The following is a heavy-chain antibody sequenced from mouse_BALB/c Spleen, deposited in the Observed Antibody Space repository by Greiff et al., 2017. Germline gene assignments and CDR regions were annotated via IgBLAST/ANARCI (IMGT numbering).Heavy chain of an antibody. Sequence: EVKVVESGGGLVQPGGSRKLSCAASGFTFSSFGMHWVRQAPEKGLEWVAYISSGSSTIYYADTVKGRFTISRDNPKNTLFLQMTSLRSEDTAMYYCANDYDDWFAYWGQGTLVTVSA. CDR2: ISSGSSTI. V-gene: IGHV5-17*02. D-gene: IGHD2-4*01. CDR1: GFTFSSFG. J-gene: IGHJ3*01. CDR3: ANDYDDWFAY.